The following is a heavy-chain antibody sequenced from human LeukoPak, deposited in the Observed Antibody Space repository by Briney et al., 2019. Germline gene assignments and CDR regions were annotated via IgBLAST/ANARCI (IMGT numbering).Heavy chain of an antibody. CDR3: ARGALSGISGWFDP. J-gene: IGHJ5*02. V-gene: IGHV3-11*04. CDR1: GFTFSDYY. CDR2: ISGSGTTT. Sequence: GGSLRLSCAASGFTFSDYYISWIRQAPGKGLEWVPYISGSGTTTHYADPVKGRFTISRDNAKNSLYLQMNSLRVEDTAVYYCARGALSGISGWFDPWGQGTLVTVSS. D-gene: IGHD3-10*01.